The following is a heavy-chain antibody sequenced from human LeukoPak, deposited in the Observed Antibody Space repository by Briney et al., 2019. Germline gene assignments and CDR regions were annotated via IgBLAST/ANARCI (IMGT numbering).Heavy chain of an antibody. V-gene: IGHV3-66*01. D-gene: IGHD1-14*01. Sequence: GGSLRLSCAASGFPLNTKYMRWVRQAPGKELEWVSCIYRGDSTYYADSVKSRFTFSRDNSKNTLYLQMNSLRADDTALYHCARYRYKTSFDYWGQGTLVTVSS. CDR3: ARYRYKTSFDY. CDR2: IYRGDST. J-gene: IGHJ4*02. CDR1: GFPLNTKY.